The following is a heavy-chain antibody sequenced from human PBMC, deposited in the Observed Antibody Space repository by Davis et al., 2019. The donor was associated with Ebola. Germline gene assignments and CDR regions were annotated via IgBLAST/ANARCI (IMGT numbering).Heavy chain of an antibody. V-gene: IGHV3-64D*08. D-gene: IGHD2-2*02. CDR1: GFTFTSSA. Sequence: AASVKVSCKASGFTFTSSAMHWVRQAPGKGLEYVSAISSNGGSTYYADSVKGRFTISRDNSKNTLYLQMSSLRAEDTAVYYCFVASAILDYWGQGTLVTVSS. CDR3: FVASAILDY. CDR2: ISSNGGST. J-gene: IGHJ4*02.